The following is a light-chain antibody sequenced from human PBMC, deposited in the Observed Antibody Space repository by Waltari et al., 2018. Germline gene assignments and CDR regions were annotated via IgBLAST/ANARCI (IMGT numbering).Light chain of an antibody. V-gene: IGKV1-5*03. Sequence: DIQRTQSPSTLSATVVDRVSITCRARQSISSWLAWYQQKPGQAPKLLIYKASSLESGVPSRFSGSGSGTEFTLTISSLQPDDFATYYCQQYNSYLTFGQGTKVEIK. CDR3: QQYNSYLT. J-gene: IGKJ1*01. CDR2: KAS. CDR1: QSISSW.